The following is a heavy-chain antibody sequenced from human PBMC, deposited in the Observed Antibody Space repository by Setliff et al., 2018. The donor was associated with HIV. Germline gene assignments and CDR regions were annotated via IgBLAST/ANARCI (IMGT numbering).Heavy chain of an antibody. CDR3: AREPDSIPYDY. CDR1: GGSISSSSYY. CDR2: FYYSGNT. V-gene: IGHV4-39*07. D-gene: IGHD4-4*01. Sequence: PSETLSLTCTVSGGSISSSSYYWGWIRQPPGKGLEWIGGFYYSGNTYYNPSLKSRVTISIDASRNQFSLKLSSVTAADTAVYYCAREPDSIPYDYWGQGTLVTVSS. J-gene: IGHJ4*02.